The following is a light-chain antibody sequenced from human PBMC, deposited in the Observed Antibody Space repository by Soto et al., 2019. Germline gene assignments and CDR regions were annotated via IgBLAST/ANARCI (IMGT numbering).Light chain of an antibody. CDR3: CSYAGSYSYV. CDR1: RSDVGSYDY. Sequence: QSVLTQPRSVSGSPGQSVTISCTGTRSDVGSYDYVSWHQQYPGKAPKLMIYDVSKRPSGVPDRFSGSKSGNTASLTISGLQAEDGADYYCCSYAGSYSYVFGTGTKLTVL. CDR2: DVS. V-gene: IGLV2-11*01. J-gene: IGLJ1*01.